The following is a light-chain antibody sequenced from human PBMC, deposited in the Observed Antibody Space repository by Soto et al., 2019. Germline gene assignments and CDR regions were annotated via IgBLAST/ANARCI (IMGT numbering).Light chain of an antibody. V-gene: IGKV3-20*01. Sequence: IVLTQSPGTLSLSPGERATLSCRASQSVSSSYLAWYQQKPGPAPRLLIYGASSRATGIPDRFSGSGSGTVFTFTISRLEAEDFAVYFCQQYGSSPLTFAGGTKVEI. CDR2: GAS. J-gene: IGKJ4*01. CDR1: QSVSSSY. CDR3: QQYGSSPLT.